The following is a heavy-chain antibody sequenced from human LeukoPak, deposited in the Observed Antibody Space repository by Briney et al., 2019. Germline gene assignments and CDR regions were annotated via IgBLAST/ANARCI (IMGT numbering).Heavy chain of an antibody. CDR1: GYTFTSYG. D-gene: IGHD6-19*01. V-gene: IGHV1-18*01. J-gene: IGHJ4*02. CDR2: ISAYNGNT. Sequence: ASVKVSCKASGYTFTSYGISWVRQAPGQGLEWMGWISAYNGNTNYAQKLQGRVTMTTDTSTSTAYMELRSLRSDDTAVYHCARVLRGSSGWYFDYWGQGTLVTVSS. CDR3: ARVLRGSSGWYFDY.